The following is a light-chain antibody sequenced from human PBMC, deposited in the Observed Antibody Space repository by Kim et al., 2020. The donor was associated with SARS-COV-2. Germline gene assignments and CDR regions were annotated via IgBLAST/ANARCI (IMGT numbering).Light chain of an antibody. CDR3: LQYNSDSRT. V-gene: IGKV1-17*01. CDR1: QGIGND. J-gene: IGKJ2*01. CDR2: AAS. Sequence: SASVGDRVTITCRASQGIGNDLGWYQQKPGKAPKRLIFAASSLQSGVPSRFSGSGSGTEFTLTISSLQPEDFATYYCLQYNSDSRTFGQGTKLEI.